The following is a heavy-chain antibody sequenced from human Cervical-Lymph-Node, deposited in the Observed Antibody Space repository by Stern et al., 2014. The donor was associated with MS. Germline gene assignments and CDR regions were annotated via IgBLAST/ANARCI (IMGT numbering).Heavy chain of an antibody. D-gene: IGHD1-14*01. V-gene: IGHV1-46*03. Sequence: VQLEESGAEVKKPGAAVKVSCKASGYTFTSYYMHWVRQAPGQGLEWMGGINPRFNNATYTQSFQDRVTLTRDTSTATVYMELSSLRFADTAVYYCVRGDTTWHYFYYGLDVWGQGTTVTVSS. J-gene: IGHJ6*02. CDR1: GYTFTSYY. CDR2: INPRFNNA. CDR3: VRGDTTWHYFYYGLDV.